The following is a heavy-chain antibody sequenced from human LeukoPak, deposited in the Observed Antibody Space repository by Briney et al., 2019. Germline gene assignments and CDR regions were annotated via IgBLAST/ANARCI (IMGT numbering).Heavy chain of an antibody. V-gene: IGHV1-8*01. Sequence: GASVKVPCKASGYTFTSYDINWVRQATGQGLEWMGWMNPNSGNTGYAQKFQGRVTMTRNTSISTAYMELSSLRSEDTAVYYCARGSHPRNSSSSPGGSYWYFDLWGRGTLVTVSS. CDR2: MNPNSGNT. D-gene: IGHD6-6*01. CDR3: ARGSHPRNSSSSPGGSYWYFDL. J-gene: IGHJ2*01. CDR1: GYTFTSYD.